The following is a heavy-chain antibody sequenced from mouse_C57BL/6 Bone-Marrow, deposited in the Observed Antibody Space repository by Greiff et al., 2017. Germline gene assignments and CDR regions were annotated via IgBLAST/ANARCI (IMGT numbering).Heavy chain of an antibody. CDR3: ARWLLPYYFDY. V-gene: IGHV1-82*01. Sequence: QVQLKQSGPELVKPGASVKISCKASGYAFSSSWMNWVKQRPGKGLEWIGRMYPGDGDTNYNGKFKGKATLTAEKSSSTAYMQLSSLTSEDSAVYFCARWLLPYYFDYWGQGTTLTVSS. CDR2: MYPGDGDT. CDR1: GYAFSSSW. D-gene: IGHD2-3*01. J-gene: IGHJ2*01.